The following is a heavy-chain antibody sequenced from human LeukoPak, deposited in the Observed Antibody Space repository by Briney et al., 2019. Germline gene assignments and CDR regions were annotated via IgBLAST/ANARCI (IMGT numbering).Heavy chain of an antibody. Sequence: ASVKVSCKATGYTFTSYDINWVRQATGQGLEWMGWMNPNSGNTGYAQKFQGRVTITADKSTSTAYMELSSLRSEDTAVYYCARDGSSRQLDFDYWGQGTLVTVSS. D-gene: IGHD6-13*01. J-gene: IGHJ4*02. CDR3: ARDGSSRQLDFDY. CDR1: GYTFTSYD. V-gene: IGHV1-8*01. CDR2: MNPNSGNT.